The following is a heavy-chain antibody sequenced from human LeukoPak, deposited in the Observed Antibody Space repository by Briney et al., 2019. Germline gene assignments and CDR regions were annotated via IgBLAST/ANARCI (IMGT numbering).Heavy chain of an antibody. Sequence: SQTLSLTCTFSGCYISSGGYYWSWIPRHPGKGLEWIGYIYYSGSTYYNPSLKSRVTISVDTSKNQFSLKLSSVTAADTAVYYCARFVGGSGYPIDYWGQGTLVTVSS. J-gene: IGHJ4*02. CDR1: GCYISSGGYY. V-gene: IGHV4-31*03. D-gene: IGHD3-22*01. CDR2: IYYSGST. CDR3: ARFVGGSGYPIDY.